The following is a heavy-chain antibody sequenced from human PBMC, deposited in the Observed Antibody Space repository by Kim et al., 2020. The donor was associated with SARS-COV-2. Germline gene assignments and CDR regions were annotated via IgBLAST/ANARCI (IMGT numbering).Heavy chain of an antibody. V-gene: IGHV3-30*04. CDR1: GFTFSSYA. CDR2: ITYDGSNK. J-gene: IGHJ4*02. D-gene: IGHD2-21*01. CDR3: ARDPCVVVFAIPDYFDF. Sequence: GRSLRLSCAASGFTFSSYAMHWVRQAPGKGLEWVAVITYDGSNKNYVDSVKGRFTISRDNSKNTLSLQMNNQRAEDTAVYYCARDPCVVVFAIPDYFDFWGQGSLVTVSS.